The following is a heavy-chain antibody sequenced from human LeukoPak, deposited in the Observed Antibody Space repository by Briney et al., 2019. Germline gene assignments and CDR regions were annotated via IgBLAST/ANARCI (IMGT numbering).Heavy chain of an antibody. Sequence: ASVKVSCKASGYTFTGYYMHWVRQAPGQGLEWMGWINPNSGGTNYAQKFQGRVTMTRDTSISTAYMELSRLRSDDTAVYYCARDALWSSSGIYYYYYYGMDVWGQGTTVTVSS. D-gene: IGHD3-10*01. J-gene: IGHJ6*02. CDR2: INPNSGGT. V-gene: IGHV1-2*02. CDR1: GYTFTGYY. CDR3: ARDALWSSSGIYYYYYYGMDV.